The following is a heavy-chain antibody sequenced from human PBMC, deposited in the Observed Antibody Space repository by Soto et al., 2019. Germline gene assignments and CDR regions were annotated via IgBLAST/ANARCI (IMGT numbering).Heavy chain of an antibody. Sequence: SETLSLTCIVSGDSISSGDSYWTWLRQHPGKVLEWIGYIYYNGNTYYNPSLRSRITISVDTSNNQFSLKLNSVTAADTAVYYCASFNDRLTQATVLHWGQGTLVTVS. CDR1: GDSISSGDSY. CDR2: IYYNGNT. CDR3: ASFNDRLTQATVLH. J-gene: IGHJ4*02. D-gene: IGHD4-4*01. V-gene: IGHV4-31*03.